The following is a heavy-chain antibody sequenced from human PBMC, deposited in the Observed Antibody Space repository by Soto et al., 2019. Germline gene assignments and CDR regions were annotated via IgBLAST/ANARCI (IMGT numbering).Heavy chain of an antibody. CDR1: GYTFTSYY. J-gene: IGHJ6*03. Sequence: GASVKVSCKASGYTFTSYYMHWVRQAPGQGLEWMGIINPSGGSTSYAQKFQGRVTMTRDTSTSTVYMELSSLRSEDTAVYYCATRSPVGYDFWSGYHYYYYYYMDVWGKGTTVTVSS. CDR3: ATRSPVGYDFWSGYHYYYYYYMDV. D-gene: IGHD3-3*01. CDR2: INPSGGST. V-gene: IGHV1-46*03.